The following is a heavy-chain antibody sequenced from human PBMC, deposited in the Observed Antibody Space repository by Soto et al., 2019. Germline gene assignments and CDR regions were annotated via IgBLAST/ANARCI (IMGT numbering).Heavy chain of an antibody. CDR3: ARDRGYDAHDYYYNAMDV. D-gene: IGHD3-10*01. V-gene: IGHV3-21*01. Sequence: GSLRLSCISSGFTFRTYTMNWVRQAPGKGLEWVSGIRGFSPYTFYAESVRGRFTISRDNAKNSLFLQMDSLRAEDTAVYYCARDRGYDAHDYYYNAMDVWGQGTTVTVS. CDR1: GFTFRTYT. J-gene: IGHJ6*02. CDR2: IRGFSPYT.